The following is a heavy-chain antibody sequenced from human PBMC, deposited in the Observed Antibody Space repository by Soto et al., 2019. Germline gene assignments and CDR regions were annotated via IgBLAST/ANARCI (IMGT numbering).Heavy chain of an antibody. CDR3: ARPYYDILTGYSNYFDP. Sequence: ASVKVSCKASGYPFPSYYLHWARQAPGQGPEWMGWINPDSGSTHYAKKFEGRVSLTRDTSTATAYMELTRLTSDDTAIYYCARPYYDILTGYSNYFDPWGQGTLVTVSS. V-gene: IGHV1-2*02. CDR1: GYPFPSYY. D-gene: IGHD3-9*01. CDR2: INPDSGST. J-gene: IGHJ5*02.